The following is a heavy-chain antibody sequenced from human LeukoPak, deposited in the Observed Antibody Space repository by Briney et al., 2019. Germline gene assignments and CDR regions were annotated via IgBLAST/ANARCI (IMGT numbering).Heavy chain of an antibody. CDR2: MYYSGST. J-gene: IGHJ5*02. CDR1: GGSISSGDYY. Sequence: KPSQTLSLTCTVSGGSISSGDYYWSWIRQPPGKGLEWIAYMYYSGSTYYNPSLKSRVTMSADTSKNQLSLKLSSVTAADTAVYYCARPYYYDSRIDPWGQGTLVTVSS. V-gene: IGHV4-30-4*01. D-gene: IGHD3-22*01. CDR3: ARPYYYDSRIDP.